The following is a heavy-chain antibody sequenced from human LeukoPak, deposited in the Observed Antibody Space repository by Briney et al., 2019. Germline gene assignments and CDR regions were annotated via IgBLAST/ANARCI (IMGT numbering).Heavy chain of an antibody. CDR3: ARAKITAADIDRPFDH. CDR1: GGSISTYY. CDR2: IYYSGST. J-gene: IGHJ5*02. Sequence: SETLSLTCTVSGGSISTYYWSWLRQPPGKGLEWIGYIYYSGSTNYNPSLKSRVTISVDTSKNQFSLKLSSVTAADTALYCARAKITAADIDRPFDHWGQGTLVTVSS. V-gene: IGHV4-59*01. D-gene: IGHD6-13*01.